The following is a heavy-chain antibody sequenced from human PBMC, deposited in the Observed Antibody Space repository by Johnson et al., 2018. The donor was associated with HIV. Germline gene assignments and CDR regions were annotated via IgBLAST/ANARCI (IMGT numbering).Heavy chain of an antibody. CDR3: ARSGDSIGSFWAGGAFDI. V-gene: IGHV3-66*01. Sequence: VQLVESGGGLVQPGGSLRLSCAASGFTFSSYSMHWVRQAPGKGLEWVSVIYSGGSTYYADPVKGRFTISRDNSKNTLYLQMNSLRAEDTAVYYCARSGDSIGSFWAGGAFDIWGQGTMVTVSS. CDR2: IYSGGST. CDR1: GFTFSSYS. J-gene: IGHJ3*02. D-gene: IGHD3/OR15-3a*01.